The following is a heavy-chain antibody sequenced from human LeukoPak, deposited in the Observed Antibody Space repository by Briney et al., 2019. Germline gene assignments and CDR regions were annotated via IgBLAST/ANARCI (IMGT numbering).Heavy chain of an antibody. CDR2: IYSGGNT. CDR1: GFTVSSNY. D-gene: IGHD2-15*01. Sequence: GGSLRLSCAASGFTVSSNYMSWVRQAPGKGLEWVSLIYSGGNTYYADSVKGRFTISGDNSKNTLYLQMNSLGAEDTAVYYCARSGYSNSGYWGQGTLVTVSS. V-gene: IGHV3-53*01. CDR3: ARSGYSNSGY. J-gene: IGHJ4*02.